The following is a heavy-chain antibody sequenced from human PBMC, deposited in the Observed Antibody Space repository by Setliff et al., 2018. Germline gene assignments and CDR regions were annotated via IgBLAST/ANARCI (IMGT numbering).Heavy chain of an antibody. D-gene: IGHD5-18*01. Sequence: SVKVSCKASGGTLSNYAISWMRQAPGQGLEWMGGIIPMFGPANYAQKFQGRVTITADESTSTAYMELSSLRSEDTAMYYCAREGYNYGYLFDIWGQGTMVTVSS. CDR1: GGTLSNYA. CDR2: IIPMFGPA. CDR3: AREGYNYGYLFDI. J-gene: IGHJ3*02. V-gene: IGHV1-69*13.